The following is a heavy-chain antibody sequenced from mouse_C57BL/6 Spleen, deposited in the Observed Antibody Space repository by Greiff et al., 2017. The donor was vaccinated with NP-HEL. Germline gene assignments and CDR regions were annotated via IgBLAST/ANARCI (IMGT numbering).Heavy chain of an antibody. CDR2: IYPGDGDT. V-gene: IGHV1-82*01. Sequence: QVQLQQSGPELVKPGASVKISCKASGYAFSSSWMNWVKQRPGQGLEWIGRIYPGDGDTNYNGKFKGKATLTADKSSSTAYMQLSSLTSEDSAVYFCARSGFTTKAMDYWGQGTSVTVSS. D-gene: IGHD2-12*01. J-gene: IGHJ4*01. CDR1: GYAFSSSW. CDR3: ARSGFTTKAMDY.